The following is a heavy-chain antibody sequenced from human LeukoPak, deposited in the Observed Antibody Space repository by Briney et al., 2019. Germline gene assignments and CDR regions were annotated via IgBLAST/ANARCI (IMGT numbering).Heavy chain of an antibody. Sequence: SETLSLTCTVSGGSISSYYWSWVRQPPGKGLEWVGYISYSGGSTYNPSLKRRVTISIDTSKNQFSLRLSSVTAADTALYYCARVGDTSGYHYYFDYWGQGTLVTVSS. D-gene: IGHD3-22*01. J-gene: IGHJ4*02. CDR1: GGSISSYY. CDR3: ARVGDTSGYHYYFDY. V-gene: IGHV4-59*08. CDR2: ISYSGGS.